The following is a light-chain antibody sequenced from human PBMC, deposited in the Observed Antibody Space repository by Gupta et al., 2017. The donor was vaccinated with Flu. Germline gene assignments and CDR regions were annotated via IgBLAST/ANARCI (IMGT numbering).Light chain of an antibody. J-gene: IGLJ2*01. CDR1: SSNIGGYD. CDR2: DND. Sequence: QSVFTQPPSVSAAPGQKVTISCSGSSSNIGGYDVSWYHQLPGTAPKLLIYDNDKRPSGIPDRFSGSRSGTSATLGITGLQTGDEADYYCAVWDTSLTGGVFGGGTKLTVL. V-gene: IGLV1-51*01. CDR3: AVWDTSLTGGV.